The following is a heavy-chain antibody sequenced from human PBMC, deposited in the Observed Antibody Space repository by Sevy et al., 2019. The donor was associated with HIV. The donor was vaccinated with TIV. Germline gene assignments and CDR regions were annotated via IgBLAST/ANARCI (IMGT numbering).Heavy chain of an antibody. CDR3: ARDWGLRPRRLVDY. CDR1: GFTFSSYA. Sequence: GGSLRLSCAASGFTFSSYALHWVRQAPGRGLEWVALISYDGTTKYYADSVKGRFTISRDNSQNTLYLQMNSLRAEDKAVYYCARDWGLRPRRLVDYWGQGTLVTVSS. D-gene: IGHD5-12*01. J-gene: IGHJ4*02. V-gene: IGHV3-30*01. CDR2: ISYDGTTK.